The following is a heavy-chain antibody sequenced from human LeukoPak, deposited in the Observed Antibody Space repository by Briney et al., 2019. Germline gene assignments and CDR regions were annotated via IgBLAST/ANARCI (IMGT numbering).Heavy chain of an antibody. V-gene: IGHV3-23*01. CDR1: GFTFSSYS. J-gene: IGHJ6*02. D-gene: IGHD4-11*01. Sequence: PGGSLRLSCAASGFTFSSYSMNWVRQAPGKGLEWVSAISGSGGSTYYADSVKGRFTISRDNSKNTLYLQMNSLRADDTAVYYCAEGLGVTLYYYYGMDVWGQGTTATVSS. CDR3: AEGLGVTLYYYYGMDV. CDR2: ISGSGGST.